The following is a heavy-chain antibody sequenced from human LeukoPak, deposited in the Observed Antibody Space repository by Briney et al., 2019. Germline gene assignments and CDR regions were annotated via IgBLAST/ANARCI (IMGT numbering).Heavy chain of an antibody. J-gene: IGHJ3*02. Sequence: GASVKVSCKASGYTFTGYYMHWVRQAPGQGLEWMGWINPNSGGTNYAQEFQGRVAMTRDTSISTAYMELSRLRSDDTAVYYCAREKVVVAATEGVAFDIWGQGTVVTVSS. CDR2: INPNSGGT. CDR1: GYTFTGYY. CDR3: AREKVVVAATEGVAFDI. V-gene: IGHV1-2*02. D-gene: IGHD2-15*01.